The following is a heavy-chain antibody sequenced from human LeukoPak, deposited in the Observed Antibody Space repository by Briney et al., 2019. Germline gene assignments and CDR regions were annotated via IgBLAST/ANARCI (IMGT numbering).Heavy chain of an antibody. CDR3: ARGGMSGSYLVYWFDP. D-gene: IGHD1-26*01. Sequence: GGSLRLSCATSGFIFNNYDPHWVRQAPGKGLEWLATISRDGKRQFYTDSVKGRFTISRDDSRNTLYLQMNSLRPEDTAVYYCARGGMSGSYLVYWFDPWGQGTLVTVSS. J-gene: IGHJ5*02. CDR2: ISRDGKRQ. V-gene: IGHV3-30*03. CDR1: GFIFNNYD.